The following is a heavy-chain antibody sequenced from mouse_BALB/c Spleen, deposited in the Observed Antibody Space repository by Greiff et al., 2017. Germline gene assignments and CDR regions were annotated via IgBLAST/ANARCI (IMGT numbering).Heavy chain of an antibody. CDR1: GYTFTSYW. V-gene: IGHV1-87*01. Sequence: VQLQQSGAELARPGASVKLSCKASGYTFTSYWMQWVKQRPGQGLEWIGAIYPGDGDTRYTQKFKGKATLTADKSSSTAYMQLSSLASEDSAVYYCARRGGYSAWFAYWGQGTLVTVSA. CDR2: IYPGDGDT. D-gene: IGHD2-3*01. CDR3: ARRGGYSAWFAY. J-gene: IGHJ3*01.